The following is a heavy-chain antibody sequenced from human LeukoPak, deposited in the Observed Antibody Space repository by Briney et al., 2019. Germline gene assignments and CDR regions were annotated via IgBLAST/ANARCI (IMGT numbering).Heavy chain of an antibody. V-gene: IGHV3-21*01. D-gene: IGHD6-19*01. CDR1: GFTFSSYS. CDR3: AREGGQWLVSDY. CDR2: ISSSSYM. J-gene: IGHJ4*02. Sequence: GGSLRLSCAASGFTFSSYSMNWVRQAPGKGLEWVSSISSSSYMYYADSVKGQFTISRDNAKNSLYMQVNSLRAEDTAVYYCAREGGQWLVSDYWGQGTLVTVSS.